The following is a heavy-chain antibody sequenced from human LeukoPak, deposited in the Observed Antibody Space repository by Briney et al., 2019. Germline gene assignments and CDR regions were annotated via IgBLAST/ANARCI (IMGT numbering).Heavy chain of an antibody. CDR2: FYYTGIT. V-gene: IGHV4-61*01. CDR1: GGSVSSGSYY. Sequence: SETLSLTCTVFGGSVSSGSYYWSWIRQPPGKGLEWIGFFYYTGITKYSPSLKSRVTISVDTSKNQFSLKLTSVTAADTAVYYCARDFSGTYYFDYWGQGTLVTVSS. CDR3: ARDFSGTYYFDY. D-gene: IGHD1-26*01. J-gene: IGHJ4*02.